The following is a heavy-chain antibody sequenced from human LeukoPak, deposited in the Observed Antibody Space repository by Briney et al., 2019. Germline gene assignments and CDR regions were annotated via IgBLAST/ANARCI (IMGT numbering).Heavy chain of an antibody. Sequence: PGGSLRLSCAASGFTFSSYDMHWVRQATGKGLEWVSAIGTAGDTYYPGSVKGRFTISRENAKSSLYLQMNSLRAGDTTVYYCARANYYDSSGYYNFDYWGQGTLVTVSS. J-gene: IGHJ4*02. CDR3: ARANYYDSSGYYNFDY. D-gene: IGHD3-22*01. CDR1: GFTFSSYD. CDR2: IGTAGDT. V-gene: IGHV3-13*01.